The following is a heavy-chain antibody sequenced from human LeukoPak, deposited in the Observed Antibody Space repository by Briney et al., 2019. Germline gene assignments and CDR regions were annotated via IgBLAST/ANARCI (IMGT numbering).Heavy chain of an antibody. D-gene: IGHD1-26*01. Sequence: SETLSLTCTVSGGSISSFLWSWIRQPPEKGLEWIGYIYYSGSTNYNPSLKSRVTISVDASKNQFSLKLSSVTAADTAVYYCATLAVGAGGPEFQHWGQGSLVTVSS. CDR3: ATLAVGAGGPEFQH. J-gene: IGHJ1*01. CDR1: GGSISSFL. CDR2: IYYSGST. V-gene: IGHV4-59*08.